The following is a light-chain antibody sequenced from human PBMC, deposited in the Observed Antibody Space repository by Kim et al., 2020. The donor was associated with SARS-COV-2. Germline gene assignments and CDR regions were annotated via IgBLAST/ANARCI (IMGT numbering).Light chain of an antibody. CDR3: SSWDDNLSPPV. J-gene: IGLJ2*01. CDR1: TSNIGTNY. CDR2: RSD. V-gene: IGLV1-47*01. Sequence: QSVLTQPPSASGTPGQRVTISCSGTTSNIGTNYVYWYQQFPGTAPKLLIYRSDQRPSGVPDRCSGAKSGTSASLTVSGLRPDDEADYYCSSWDDNLSPPVFGGGTQLTVL.